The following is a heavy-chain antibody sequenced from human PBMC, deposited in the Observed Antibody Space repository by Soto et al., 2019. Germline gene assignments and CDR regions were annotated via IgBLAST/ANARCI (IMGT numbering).Heavy chain of an antibody. CDR1: GFTFNSYS. Sequence: PXEFLSLYCAAPGFTFNSYSKNWVRQAPGKGLEWVSSMSRSSRYIYYADSVKGRFTISRDNAKNSVYLQMNSLRAEDTAVYYCARDGGVDATLANYFDYWGQGTLVTVS. D-gene: IGHD2-15*01. J-gene: IGHJ4*02. V-gene: IGHV3-21*01. CDR2: MSRSSRYI. CDR3: ARDGGVDATLANYFDY.